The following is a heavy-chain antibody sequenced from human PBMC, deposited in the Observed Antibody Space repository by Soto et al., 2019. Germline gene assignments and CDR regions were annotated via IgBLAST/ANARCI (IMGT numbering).Heavy chain of an antibody. CDR3: ARVCCYDFWSGYYGY. V-gene: IGHV4-31*03. CDR2: IYYSGST. CDR1: GGSISSGGYY. J-gene: IGHJ4*02. Sequence: SETLSLTCTVSGGSISSGGYYWSWIRQHPGKGLEWIGYIYYSGSTYYNPSLKSRVTISVDTSKNQFSLKLSSVTAAVTAVYYCARVCCYDFWSGYYGYWGQGTLVTVSS. D-gene: IGHD3-3*01.